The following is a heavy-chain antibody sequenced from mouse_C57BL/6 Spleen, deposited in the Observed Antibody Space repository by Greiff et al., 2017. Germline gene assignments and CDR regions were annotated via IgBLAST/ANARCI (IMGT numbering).Heavy chain of an antibody. Sequence: VQLQQSGAELARPGASVKMSCKASGYTFTSYTMHWVKQRPGQGLEWIGYINPSSGYTKYNQKFKDKATLTADKSSSTAYMQLSSLTSEDSAVYYCARAGYNHYYAMDYWGKGTSVTVSS. CDR1: GYTFTSYT. CDR3: ARAGYNHYYAMDY. CDR2: INPSSGYT. V-gene: IGHV1-4*01. D-gene: IGHD2-2*01. J-gene: IGHJ4*01.